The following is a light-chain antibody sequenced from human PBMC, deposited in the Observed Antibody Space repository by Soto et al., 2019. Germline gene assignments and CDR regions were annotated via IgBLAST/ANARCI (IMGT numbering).Light chain of an antibody. J-gene: IGKJ3*01. CDR1: QSLVYSDGNTY. V-gene: IGKV2-30*01. Sequence: DVVLTQSPLALPVTLGQPASISCRSSQSLVYSDGNTYLNWFHQRPGQSPRRLIYRVSNRDSGVPDRFSGRGSGTDFTLTISRVEAEDVGVSYCMQGTHWPPITFGPGTKVDVK. CDR2: RVS. CDR3: MQGTHWPPIT.